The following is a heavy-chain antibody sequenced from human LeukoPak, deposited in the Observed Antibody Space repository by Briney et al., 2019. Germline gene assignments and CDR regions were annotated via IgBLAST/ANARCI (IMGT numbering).Heavy chain of an antibody. CDR1: GYTFTSYG. CDR3: ARDRGYSYGSEGFDY. D-gene: IGHD5-18*01. Sequence: GASVKVSCTASGYTFTSYGISWVRQAPGQGLEWIGWISAYNGNTNYAQKLQGRVTMTTDTSTSTAYMELRSLRSDDTAVYYCARDRGYSYGSEGFDYWGQGTLVTVSS. V-gene: IGHV1-18*01. CDR2: ISAYNGNT. J-gene: IGHJ4*02.